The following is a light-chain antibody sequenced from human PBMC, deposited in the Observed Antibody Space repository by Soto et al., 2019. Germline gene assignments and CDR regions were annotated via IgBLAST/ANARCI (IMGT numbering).Light chain of an antibody. CDR3: QQLNSYPRT. V-gene: IGKV1-9*01. J-gene: IGKJ1*01. Sequence: DIQLTQSPSFLSASVGDRVTITCRASQGISSYLAWYQQKPGKAPKLLIYAASILHSGVPSRFSGSGSGTEFTLTISSLQPEDFATYYCQQLNSYPRTFGRGTEVEIK. CDR1: QGISSY. CDR2: AAS.